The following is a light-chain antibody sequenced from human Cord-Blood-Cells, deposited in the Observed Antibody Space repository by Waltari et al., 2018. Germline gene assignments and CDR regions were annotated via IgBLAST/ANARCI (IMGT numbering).Light chain of an antibody. CDR3: QQRSNWPLT. J-gene: IGKJ4*01. CDR1: QSVSSY. V-gene: IGKV3-11*01. Sequence: ELVLPQSPTTLSLSPGERDTLSCRASQSVSSYLAWYQQKPGQAPMSRIYDASNRATGIPARFSGSGSGTDFTRTISSLEPEDFAVYYCQQRSNWPLTFGGGTKVEIK. CDR2: DAS.